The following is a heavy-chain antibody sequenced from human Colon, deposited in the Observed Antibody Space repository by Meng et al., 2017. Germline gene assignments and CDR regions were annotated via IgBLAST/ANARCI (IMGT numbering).Heavy chain of an antibody. V-gene: IGHV4-4*02. J-gene: IGHJ4*02. CDR1: GDFIPSSDW. Sequence: QVQLHESGPGLVKPSGTLSPTCMVSGDFIPSSDWWTWVRRCPGKGLEWIGKINHGGITDYNPSLRSRVTISIDTPSSQFFLMLASVTAADTAVYYCARERRHWYGSGSFDFWGQGTLVTVSS. D-gene: IGHD3-10*01. CDR2: INHGGIT. CDR3: ARERRHWYGSGSFDF.